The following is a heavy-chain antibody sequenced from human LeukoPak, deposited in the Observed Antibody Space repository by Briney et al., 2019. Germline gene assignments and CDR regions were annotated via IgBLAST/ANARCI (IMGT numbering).Heavy chain of an antibody. J-gene: IGHJ4*02. CDR2: IYYSGST. V-gene: IGHV4-59*01. Sequence: SETLSLTCTVSGGSISSYYWSWIRQPPGKGLEWIGYIYYSGSTNYNPSLKSRVTISVDTSKNQFSLKLSSVTAADTAVYYCASYYYDSSGYFETYFDYWGQGTLVTVSS. CDR1: GGSISSYY. CDR3: ASYYYDSSGYFETYFDY. D-gene: IGHD3-22*01.